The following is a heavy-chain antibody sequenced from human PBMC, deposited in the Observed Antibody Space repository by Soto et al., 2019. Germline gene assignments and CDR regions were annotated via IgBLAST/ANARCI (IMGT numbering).Heavy chain of an antibody. V-gene: IGHV3-7*01. Sequence: PGGSLRLSCVASGFTFSTYWMSWVRQAPGKGLEWVANVKQDGSEKYYVDSVKGRFTISRDNAKNSLYLQMDSLRVEDTAVYYCARDKLEGPTIFDIWGKWTMVTVSS. CDR1: GFTFSTYW. D-gene: IGHD2-2*01. CDR3: ARDKLEGPTIFDI. CDR2: VKQDGSEK. J-gene: IGHJ3*02.